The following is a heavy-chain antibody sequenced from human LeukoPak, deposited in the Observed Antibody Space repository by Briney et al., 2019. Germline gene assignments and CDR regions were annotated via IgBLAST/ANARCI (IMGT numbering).Heavy chain of an antibody. J-gene: IGHJ4*02. V-gene: IGHV3-23*01. D-gene: IGHD3-16*02. Sequence: GGSLRLSCAASGFTFSTYAMSWVRQAPGRGLEWVSSISGSGSSTSYADSVKGLFTISRDNSKNTLDLQMNSLRAEDTAIYYCAKGSLRLGELSSWTLDYWGQGTLVTVSS. CDR3: AKGSLRLGELSSWTLDY. CDR1: GFTFSTYA. CDR2: ISGSGSST.